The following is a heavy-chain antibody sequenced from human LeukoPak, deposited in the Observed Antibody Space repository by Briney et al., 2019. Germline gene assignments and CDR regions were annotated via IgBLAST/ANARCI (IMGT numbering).Heavy chain of an antibody. J-gene: IGHJ6*03. D-gene: IGHD6-6*01. Sequence: SETLSLTCTVSGGSISSYYWSWSRQPPGKGLEWIGYIYYSGSTNYNPSLKSRVTISVDTSKNQFSPKLSSVTAADTAVYYCARAEYSSSSPYYYYYIDVWDKGTTVTVYS. CDR2: IYYSGST. CDR3: ARAEYSSSSPYYYYYIDV. CDR1: GGSISSYY. V-gene: IGHV4-59*13.